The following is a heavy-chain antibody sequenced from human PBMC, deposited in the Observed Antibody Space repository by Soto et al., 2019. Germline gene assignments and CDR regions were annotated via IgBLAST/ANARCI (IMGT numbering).Heavy chain of an antibody. CDR1: GFAFSDST. D-gene: IGHD6-19*01. CDR2: IRSEANSYAT. J-gene: IGHJ6*02. CDR3: SRRAQYSSGQWGMDV. Sequence: HPGESLRLSCAASGFAFSDSTIHWVRQASGKGLEWVGRIRSEANSYATAYTASVKGRFTISRDDSKNTAYLQMNSLKTEDTAVYYCSRRAQYSSGQWGMDVWGQGT. V-gene: IGHV3-73*01.